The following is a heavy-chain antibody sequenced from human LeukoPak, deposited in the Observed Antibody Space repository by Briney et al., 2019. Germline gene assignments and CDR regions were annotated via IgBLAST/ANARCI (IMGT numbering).Heavy chain of an antibody. CDR2: INQSGNT. CDR1: GGSFSNYY. CDR3: ERLALWFGESPLGD. Sequence: SETLSLTCAVDGGSFSNYYWSWIRQPPGKRLEWSVEINQSGNTNYNPSLPSRVTLSADTSKNPFYLKPRSVTAAATAVYDCERLALWFGESPLGDWGQGTLVTVSS. D-gene: IGHD3-10*01. V-gene: IGHV4-34*01. J-gene: IGHJ4*02.